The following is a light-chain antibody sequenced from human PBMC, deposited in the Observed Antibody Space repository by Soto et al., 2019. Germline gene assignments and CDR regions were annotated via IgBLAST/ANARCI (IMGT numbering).Light chain of an antibody. CDR2: DVN. CDR3: TSYTSTSTLV. CDR1: SSDVGGYNY. V-gene: IGLV2-14*01. J-gene: IGLJ3*02. Sequence: QSVLTQPASVSGSPGQSIAISCTGTSSDVGGYNYVSWYHQYPGKAPKLMIFDVNNRPSGVSDRFSGSKSGNTASLPISGLQPADEGDYFCTSYTSTSTLVFGGGTKLTV.